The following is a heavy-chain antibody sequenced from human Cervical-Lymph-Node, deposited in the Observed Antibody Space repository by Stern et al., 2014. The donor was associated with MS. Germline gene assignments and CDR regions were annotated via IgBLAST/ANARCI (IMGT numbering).Heavy chain of an antibody. CDR1: GFTFSSYS. J-gene: IGHJ4*02. Sequence: QLVESGGGLVQPGGSLRLSCAASGFTFSSYSMNWVRQAPGKGLEWVSYISSSSSTIYYADSVKGRFTISRDNAKNSLYLQMNSLRAEDTAVYYCARDHDYGDDYWGQGTLVTVSS. V-gene: IGHV3-48*01. D-gene: IGHD4-17*01. CDR3: ARDHDYGDDY. CDR2: ISSSSSTI.